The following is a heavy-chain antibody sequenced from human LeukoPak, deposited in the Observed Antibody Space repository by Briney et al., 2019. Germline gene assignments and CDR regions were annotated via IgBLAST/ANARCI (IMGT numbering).Heavy chain of an antibody. CDR1: GGSISSGGYS. J-gene: IGHJ2*01. CDR3: ARGLKVPWYFDL. Sequence: TLSLTCAVSGGSISSGGYSWSWIRQPPGKGLEWIGYTYHSGSTYYNPSLKSRVTISVDRSKNQFSLKLSSVTAADTAVYYCARGLKVPWYFDLWGRGTLVTVSS. CDR2: TYHSGST. V-gene: IGHV4-30-2*01.